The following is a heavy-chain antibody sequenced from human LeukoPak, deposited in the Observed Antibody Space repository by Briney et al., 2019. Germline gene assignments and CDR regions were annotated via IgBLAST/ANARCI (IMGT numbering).Heavy chain of an antibody. J-gene: IGHJ4*02. V-gene: IGHV3-33*06. CDR1: GFTFSSYG. CDR2: IWYDGSNK. Sequence: GRSLRLSCAASGFTFSSYGMHWVRQAPGKGLEWVAVIWYDGSNKYYADSVKGRFTISRDNSKNTLYLQMNSLRAEDTALYYCAKDLRAFTVTTTVPDYWGQGTLVTVSS. D-gene: IGHD4-17*01. CDR3: AKDLRAFTVTTTVPDY.